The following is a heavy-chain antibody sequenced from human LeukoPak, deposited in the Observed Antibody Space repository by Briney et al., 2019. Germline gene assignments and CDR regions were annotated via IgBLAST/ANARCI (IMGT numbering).Heavy chain of an antibody. CDR3: DVEYSSAEVDYYTDV. CDR2: IIPIFGTA. D-gene: IGHD6-6*01. J-gene: IGHJ6*03. Sequence: SVKVSCKTSGGTFSSYAISWVRQAPGQGLEWMGRIIPIFGTAHYAQKFQGRVTLTTDESTSTAYLEPSSLSSEDQAVVYWDVEYSSAEVDYYTDVWGKGTTVTVSS. V-gene: IGHV1-69*05. CDR1: GGTFSSYA.